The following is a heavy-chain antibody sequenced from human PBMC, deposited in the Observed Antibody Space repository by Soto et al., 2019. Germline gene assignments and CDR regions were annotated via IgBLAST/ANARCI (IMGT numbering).Heavy chain of an antibody. Sequence: QVQLVQSGAEVKKPGSSVKVSCKASGGTFSSYAISWVRQAPGQGLEWMGGIIPIFGTANYAQKFQGRVTITADKATSTAYMELSSLRSEDTAVYYCARDLWYSSGWHNYYYYYGMDVWGQGTTVTVSS. J-gene: IGHJ6*02. CDR1: GGTFSSYA. CDR2: IIPIFGTA. D-gene: IGHD6-19*01. V-gene: IGHV1-69*06. CDR3: ARDLWYSSGWHNYYYYYGMDV.